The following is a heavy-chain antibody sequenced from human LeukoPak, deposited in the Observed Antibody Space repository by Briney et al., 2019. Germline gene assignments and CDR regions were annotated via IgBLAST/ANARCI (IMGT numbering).Heavy chain of an antibody. J-gene: IGHJ4*02. CDR1: GYTFTSYD. Sequence: GASEKVSCKASGYTFTSYDINWVRQATGQGLEWMGWMNPNSGNTGYAQKFQGRITMTRNTSISTAYMELSSLTSEDTAVYYCARIAAAGNRRLNYWGQGTLVTVSS. V-gene: IGHV1-8*01. CDR2: MNPNSGNT. CDR3: ARIAAAGNRRLNY. D-gene: IGHD6-13*01.